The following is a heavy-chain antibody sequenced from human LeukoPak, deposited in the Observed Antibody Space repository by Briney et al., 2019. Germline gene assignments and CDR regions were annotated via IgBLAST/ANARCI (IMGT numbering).Heavy chain of an antibody. J-gene: IGHJ4*02. CDR2: ISGSGVST. V-gene: IGHV3-23*01. D-gene: IGHD1-26*01. Sequence: GGSLRLSRAASGSTFSRYAMTWVRQAPGKGLEWVTSISGSGVSTYYADSVRGRFTISRDISKNTLYLQMNSLRAEDTALYYCAKTLVPSGIYHEDFFDYWGQGTLVTVSS. CDR3: AKTLVPSGIYHEDFFDY. CDR1: GSTFSRYA.